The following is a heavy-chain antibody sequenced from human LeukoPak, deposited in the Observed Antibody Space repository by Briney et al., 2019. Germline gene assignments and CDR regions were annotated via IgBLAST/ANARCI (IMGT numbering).Heavy chain of an antibody. CDR3: ARSSLFSYYYYYMDV. J-gene: IGHJ6*03. D-gene: IGHD3-10*02. CDR1: GFTFSSSA. V-gene: IGHV3-64*01. CDR2: ISSNGGST. Sequence: GGSLRLSCIASGFTFSSSAMSWVRQAPGKGLEYVSAISSNGGSTYYANSVKGRFTISRDNSKNTLYLQMGSLRAEDMAVYYCARSSLFSYYYYYMDVWGKGTTVTVSS.